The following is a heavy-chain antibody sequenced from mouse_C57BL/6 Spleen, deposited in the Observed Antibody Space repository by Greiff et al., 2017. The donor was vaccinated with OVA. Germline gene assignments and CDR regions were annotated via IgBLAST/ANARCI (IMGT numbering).Heavy chain of an antibody. J-gene: IGHJ4*01. CDR3: ARLPDYYAMDY. Sequence: VQLKESGPGLVKPSQSLSLTCSVSGYSITSGYYWNWIRQFPGNKLEWMGYISYDGSNNYNPSLKNRISITRDTSKNQFFLKLNSVTTEDTATYYCARLPDYYAMDYWGQGTSVTVSS. CDR2: ISYDGSN. CDR1: GYSITSGYY. V-gene: IGHV3-6*01.